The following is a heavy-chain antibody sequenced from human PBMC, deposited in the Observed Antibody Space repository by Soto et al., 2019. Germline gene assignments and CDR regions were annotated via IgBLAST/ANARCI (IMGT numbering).Heavy chain of an antibody. CDR1: GFTFSSYA. J-gene: IGHJ2*01. CDR3: ARPLWRDDYNWGYFDL. CDR2: ISYDGSNK. V-gene: IGHV3-30-3*01. D-gene: IGHD4-4*01. Sequence: QVQLVESGGGVVQPGRSLRLSCAASGFTFSSYAMHWVRQVPGKGLEWVAVISYDGSNKYYADSVKGRFTISRDNSKNTRYLQMNSLRAEDTAVYYCARPLWRDDYNWGYFDLGGRGTLVTVSS.